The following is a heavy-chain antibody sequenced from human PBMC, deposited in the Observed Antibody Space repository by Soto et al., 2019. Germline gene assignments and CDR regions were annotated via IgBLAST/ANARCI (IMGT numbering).Heavy chain of an antibody. CDR2: ISGSGGST. CDR1: GFTFSSYA. CDR3: AKDSGSSYYYYGMDV. J-gene: IGHJ6*02. V-gene: IGHV3-23*01. Sequence: GGSLRLCCAASGFTFSSYAMGWVRQAPGKGLEWVSAISGSGGSTYYADSVKGRFTISRDNSKNTLYLQMNSLRAEDTAVYYCAKDSGSSYYYYGMDVCGQGTTVTVSS. D-gene: IGHD1-26*01.